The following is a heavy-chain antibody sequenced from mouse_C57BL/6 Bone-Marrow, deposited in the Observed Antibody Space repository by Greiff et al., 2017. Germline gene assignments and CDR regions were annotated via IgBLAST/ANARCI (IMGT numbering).Heavy chain of an antibody. V-gene: IGHV1-7*01. CDR2: INPSSGYT. Sequence: VQRVESGAELAKPGASVKLSCKASGYTFTSYWMHWVKQRPGQGLEWIGYINPSSGYTKYNQKFKDKATLTADKSSSTAYMQLSSLTYEDSAVYYCARSCGSNYGGFAYWGQGTLVTVSA. D-gene: IGHD1-1*01. CDR1: GYTFTSYW. J-gene: IGHJ3*01. CDR3: ARSCGSNYGGFAY.